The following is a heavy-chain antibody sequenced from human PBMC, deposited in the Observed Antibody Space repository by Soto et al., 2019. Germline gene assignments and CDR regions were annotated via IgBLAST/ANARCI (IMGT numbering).Heavy chain of an antibody. CDR3: ARATLTTVTRDWFDP. D-gene: IGHD4-17*01. Sequence: QVQLVQSGAEVKKPGSSVKVSCKASGGTFSSYTISWVRQAPGQGLEWMGRIIPILGIANYAQKFQGRVTITADKPTSTAYMELSSLRPEDTAVHYCARATLTTVTRDWFDPWGQGTLVTVSS. CDR1: GGTFSSYT. V-gene: IGHV1-69*02. CDR2: IIPILGIA. J-gene: IGHJ5*02.